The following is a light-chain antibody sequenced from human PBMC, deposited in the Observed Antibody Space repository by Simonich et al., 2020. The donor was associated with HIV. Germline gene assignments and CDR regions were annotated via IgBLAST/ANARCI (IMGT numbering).Light chain of an antibody. J-gene: IGLJ2*01. CDR2: AVS. CDR1: SSDVGGYNY. V-gene: IGLV2-14*03. CDR3: SSYTSSSVV. Sequence: QSALTQPASVSGSPGQSITISCTGTSSDVGGYNYVSWYQQPPGKAPKLMIYAVSNRPSGVSNRFSGSKSGNTASLTISGLQAEDEADYYCSSYTSSSVVFGGGTKLTVL.